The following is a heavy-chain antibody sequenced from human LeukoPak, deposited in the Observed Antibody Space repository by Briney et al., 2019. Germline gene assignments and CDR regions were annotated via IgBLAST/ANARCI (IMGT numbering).Heavy chain of an antibody. D-gene: IGHD6-19*01. Sequence: GGSLRLSCVASGFTFSTYSMTWVRQAPGKGLEWVSSIYGNGERTFYADSVKGRFTIFRDNSKNTLYLEMLGLRPEDTAVYYCAKDVVPDSGWDLDYWGQGTLVTVAS. CDR1: GFTFSTYS. V-gene: IGHV3-23*01. J-gene: IGHJ4*02. CDR2: IYGNGERT. CDR3: AKDVVPDSGWDLDY.